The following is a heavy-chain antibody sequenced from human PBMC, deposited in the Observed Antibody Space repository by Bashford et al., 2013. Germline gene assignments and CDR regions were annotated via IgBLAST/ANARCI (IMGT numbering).Heavy chain of an antibody. Sequence: SETLSLTCAVSGTSITDETWWTWVRQTPDKGLEWIGEIHHDGRTNNNPSLKSRITISVDKSMSQFSLELTSVTAADTAVYYCAGHDYDFWSGSYFAKDVWGQGTTVTVSS. CDR1: GTSITDETW. D-gene: IGHD3-3*01. V-gene: IGHV4-4*02. CDR2: IHHDGRT. CDR3: AGHDYDFWSGSYFAKDV. J-gene: IGHJ6*02.